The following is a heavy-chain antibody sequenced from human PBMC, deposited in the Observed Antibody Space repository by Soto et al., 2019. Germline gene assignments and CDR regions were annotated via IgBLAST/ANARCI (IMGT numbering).Heavy chain of an antibody. D-gene: IGHD1-26*01. J-gene: IGHJ4*02. Sequence: QVQLQESGPGLVKPSETLSLTCTVSGYSINTNNYYWGWIRQPLGQGLEWIGSVHFLGDTYYNPSLQCRVTISDDTSKNQFSLELKSMTATDTAVYYCATGCGSYLAIPHHDWGRGTLVTVSS. CDR1: GYSINTNNYY. V-gene: IGHV4-39*01. CDR2: VHFLGDT. CDR3: ATGCGSYLAIPHHD.